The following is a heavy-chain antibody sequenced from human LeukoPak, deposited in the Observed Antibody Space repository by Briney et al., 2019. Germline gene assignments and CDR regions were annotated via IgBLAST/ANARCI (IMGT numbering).Heavy chain of an antibody. CDR2: INHSGST. V-gene: IGHV4-34*01. J-gene: IGHJ4*02. CDR3: ARTSGKQQLASFDY. CDR1: GGSFSGYY. Sequence: SETLSLTCAVYGGSFSGYYWSWIRQPPGKGLEWIGEINHSGSTNYNPSLKSRVTISVDTSKNQFSLKLSSVTAADTAVYYCARTSGKQQLASFDYWGQGTLVTVSS. D-gene: IGHD6-13*01.